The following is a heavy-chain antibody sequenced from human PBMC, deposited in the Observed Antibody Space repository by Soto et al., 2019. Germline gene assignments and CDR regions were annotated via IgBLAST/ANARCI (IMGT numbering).Heavy chain of an antibody. D-gene: IGHD3-10*01. Sequence: CCASCRLIVDDYCMIFVRKTPGKDLELVSVISGDGGRKYYADSVKGRFTISRDNSKNSLYLQMNTLRTEDTALYYCAIEFLTMGSDYYYYAMDVGGQGTTVTVSS. V-gene: IGHV3-43*01. CDR2: ISGDGGRK. J-gene: IGHJ6*02. CDR3: AIEFLTMGSDYYYYAMDV. CDR1: RLIVDDYC.